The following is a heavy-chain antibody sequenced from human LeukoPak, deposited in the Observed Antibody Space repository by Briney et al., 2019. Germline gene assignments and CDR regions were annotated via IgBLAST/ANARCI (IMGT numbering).Heavy chain of an antibody. J-gene: IGHJ4*02. CDR3: ARSDTPWGYYGSGSYYDY. Sequence: GGSLRLSCAASGFTFSSYEMNWVRQAPGKGLEWVSYISSSGSTIYYADSVKGRFTISRDNAKNSLYLQMNSLRAEDTAVYYCARSDTPWGYYGSGSYYDYWGQGTLVTVSS. D-gene: IGHD3-10*01. CDR1: GFTFSSYE. CDR2: ISSSGSTI. V-gene: IGHV3-48*03.